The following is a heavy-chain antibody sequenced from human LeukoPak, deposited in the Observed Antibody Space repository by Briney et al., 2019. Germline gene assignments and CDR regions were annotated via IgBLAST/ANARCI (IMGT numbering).Heavy chain of an antibody. V-gene: IGHV3-30*03. CDR2: ITYDGYYK. D-gene: IGHD3-10*01. CDR1: GFTFTSYG. CDR3: ARDLSPVVRASPMGY. J-gene: IGHJ4*02. Sequence: GTSLRLSCAASGFTFTSYGMHWVRQAPGKGLEWVALITYDGYYKYYSDSVKGRFTISSDTSKNTMYLQMNSLRAEDTAVYYCARDLSPVVRASPMGYWGEGTLVTVSS.